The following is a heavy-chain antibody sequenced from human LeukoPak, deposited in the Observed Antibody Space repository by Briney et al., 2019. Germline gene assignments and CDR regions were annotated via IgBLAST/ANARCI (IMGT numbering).Heavy chain of an antibody. CDR2: ISGSGGST. CDR3: AKSPDFWSGSNWFDP. CDR1: GFTFSSYA. Sequence: GGSLRLSCAASGFTFSSYAMSWVRQAPGKGLEWVSAISGSGGSTYYADSVKGRFTVSRDNSKNTLYLQMNSLRAEDTAVYYCAKSPDFWSGSNWFDPWGQGTLVTVSS. J-gene: IGHJ5*02. V-gene: IGHV3-23*01. D-gene: IGHD3-3*01.